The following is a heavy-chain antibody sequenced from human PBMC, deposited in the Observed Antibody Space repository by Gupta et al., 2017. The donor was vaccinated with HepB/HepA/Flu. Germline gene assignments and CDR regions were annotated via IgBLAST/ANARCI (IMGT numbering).Heavy chain of an antibody. J-gene: IGHJ6*02. D-gene: IGHD6-6*01. CDR3: ARVQLYTSSSPYYYFGMDV. Sequence: QVHLVQSGAAVKNPGASVKVSCKASGFAFTSYSVRWLRQAAGEGLEWMGWINPNSGGTNYAQLVEGRVTMTRDTSISTVFMELSRLRSDDTAVYYCARVQLYTSSSPYYYFGMDVWGQGTTVTVS. CDR1: GFAFTSYS. V-gene: IGHV1-2*02. CDR2: INPNSGGT.